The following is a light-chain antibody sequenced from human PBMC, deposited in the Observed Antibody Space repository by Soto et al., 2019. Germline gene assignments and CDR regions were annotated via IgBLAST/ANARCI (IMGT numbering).Light chain of an antibody. Sequence: DIQMTQSPSTLSASVGDRVTITCRASQSISSWLAWYQQKPGKAPKLLIYDAYSLESGVPSRFSGSGSGTEFTLTSSSLQPDDFATYSCQQYNSYPRTFGQGTKVEIK. CDR3: QQYNSYPRT. V-gene: IGKV1-5*01. CDR1: QSISSW. CDR2: DAY. J-gene: IGKJ1*01.